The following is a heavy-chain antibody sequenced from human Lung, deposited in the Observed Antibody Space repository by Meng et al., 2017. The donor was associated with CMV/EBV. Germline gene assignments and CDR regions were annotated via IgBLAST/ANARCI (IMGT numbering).Heavy chain of an antibody. Sequence: GESXKISCAASGFTFSSYTMNWVRQAPGKGLEWVSSISTRSSYIYYADSVKGRFTVSRDNAKNSLYLQMNSLRAEDTAVYYCARHNYLWGSYPLDYWGQGTLVTVSS. D-gene: IGHD3-16*01. V-gene: IGHV3-21*01. J-gene: IGHJ4*02. CDR3: ARHNYLWGSYPLDY. CDR2: ISTRSSYI. CDR1: GFTFSSYT.